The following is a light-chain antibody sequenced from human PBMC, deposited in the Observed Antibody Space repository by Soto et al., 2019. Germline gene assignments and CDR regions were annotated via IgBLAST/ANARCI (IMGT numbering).Light chain of an antibody. Sequence: QSALTQPPSASGSPGQSVAISCTGTSSYVGGYNYVSWYQQHPGKAPKLMIYDVNKRPSGVPDRFSGSKSGNTASLTVSGLQAEDEADYYCSSYAGSSNVFGTGTKLTVL. J-gene: IGLJ1*01. V-gene: IGLV2-8*01. CDR1: SSYVGGYNY. CDR2: DVN. CDR3: SSYAGSSNV.